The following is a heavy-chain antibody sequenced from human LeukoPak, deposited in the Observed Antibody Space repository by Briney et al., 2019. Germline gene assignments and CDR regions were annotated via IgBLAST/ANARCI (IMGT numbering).Heavy chain of an antibody. CDR2: INHSGST. CDR3: AREGGIAAASNALDY. J-gene: IGHJ4*02. V-gene: IGHV4-34*01. Sequence: SETLSLTCAVYGGSFNGYYWSWIRQPPGKGLEWIGEINHSGSTNYNPSLKSRVTISVDTSKNQFSLKLSSVTAADTAVYYCAREGGIAAASNALDYWGQGTLVTVSS. D-gene: IGHD6-13*01. CDR1: GGSFNGYY.